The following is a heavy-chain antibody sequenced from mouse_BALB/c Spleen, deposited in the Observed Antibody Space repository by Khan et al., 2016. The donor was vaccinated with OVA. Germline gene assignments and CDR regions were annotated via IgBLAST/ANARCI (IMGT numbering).Heavy chain of an antibody. Sequence: QVQLQQSGPGLVAPSQSLSITCTVSGFSLTDYAVSWIRQPPGKGLEWLGVIWGGGSKYYNSALKSRLSISKDNSKSQVFLKMNSLHTDDTAMYYCAKDPPYYAMEYWGQGTSVTVSS. J-gene: IGHJ4*01. V-gene: IGHV2-6-5*01. CDR3: AKDPPYYAMEY. CDR1: GFSLTDYA. CDR2: IWGGGSK.